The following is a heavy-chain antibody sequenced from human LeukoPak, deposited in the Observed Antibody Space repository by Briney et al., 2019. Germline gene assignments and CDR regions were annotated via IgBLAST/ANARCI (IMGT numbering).Heavy chain of an antibody. CDR1: GFTFGAYG. D-gene: IGHD3-10*01. J-gene: IGHJ3*02. CDR2: IWYDGSNQ. V-gene: IGHV3-33*01. Sequence: GRSLRLSCAASGFTFGAYGMHWVRQAPGKGLEWVAVIWYDGSNQYYVDSVKGRFTISRDNSKNTVHPQMNSLRVEDTAVYYCAREQYGSDDALDIWGQGTMVTVSS. CDR3: AREQYGSDDALDI.